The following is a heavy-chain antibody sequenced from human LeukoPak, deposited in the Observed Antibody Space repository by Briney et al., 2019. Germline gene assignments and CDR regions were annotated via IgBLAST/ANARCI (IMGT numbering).Heavy chain of an antibody. CDR2: ISGDGTRT. Sequence: GGSLRLSCAASGFSFSSYAMTWARQAPVKGLEWVSAISGDGTRTYYADSVKGRFTISRDNSKNTLFLQMNSLRVEDTAVYYCAREGVASGPWGQGTLVTVSS. J-gene: IGHJ5*02. CDR1: GFSFSSYA. D-gene: IGHD2-8*02. V-gene: IGHV3-23*01. CDR3: AREGVASGP.